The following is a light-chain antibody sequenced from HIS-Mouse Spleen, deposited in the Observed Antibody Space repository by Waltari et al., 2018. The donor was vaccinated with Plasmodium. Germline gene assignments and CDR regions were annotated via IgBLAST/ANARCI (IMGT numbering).Light chain of an antibody. CDR3: SSYAGSNNYV. V-gene: IGLV2-8*01. J-gene: IGLJ1*01. Sequence: QSALTQPASVSGSPGQSITISCPGTSSDVGRYNLVSRYQQHPGKAPKLMIYEVSKRPSGVPDRFSGSKSGNTASLTVSGLQAEDEADYYCSSYAGSNNYVFGTGTKVTVL. CDR2: EVS. CDR1: SSDVGRYNL.